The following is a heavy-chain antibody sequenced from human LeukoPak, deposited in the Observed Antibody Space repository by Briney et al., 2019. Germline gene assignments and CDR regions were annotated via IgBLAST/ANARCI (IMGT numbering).Heavy chain of an antibody. CDR2: IFNSGST. V-gene: IGHV4-39*01. CDR3: ASSYYYGSGSYFNQQAFDP. D-gene: IGHD3-10*01. CDR1: GGSISSSKYY. Sequence: SETLSLTCTVSGGSISSSKYYWGWIRQPPGKGLEWIGTIFNSGSTHYNPSLKSRVTISVDTSKNQFSLNLSSVTAADTAVYYCASSYYYGSGSYFNQQAFDPWGQGTLVTVSS. J-gene: IGHJ5*02.